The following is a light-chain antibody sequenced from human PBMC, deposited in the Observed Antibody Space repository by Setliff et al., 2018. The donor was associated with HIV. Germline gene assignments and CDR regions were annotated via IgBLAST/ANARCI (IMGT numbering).Light chain of an antibody. J-gene: IGLJ2*01. V-gene: IGLV2-14*01. CDR2: DVS. CDR3: CSYTSSSTRL. CDR1: SSDVGGYNY. Sequence: QSALAQPASVSGSPGQSITISCTGTSSDVGGYNYVSWYQQHPGKAPKLTIYDVSTRPSGVSNRFAGSKSGNTASLTISGLQAEDEADYYCCSYTSSSTRLFGGGTKVTVL.